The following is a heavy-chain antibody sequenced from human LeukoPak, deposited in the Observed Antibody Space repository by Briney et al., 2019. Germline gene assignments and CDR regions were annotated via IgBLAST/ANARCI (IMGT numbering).Heavy chain of an antibody. Sequence: GGSLRLSCAASGFTFSSYGMHWVRQAPGKGLEWVAVISYDGSNKYYADSVKGRFTISRDNSKNTLYLQMNSLRAEDTAVYYCAEDRSGYGDAFDIWGQGTMVTVSS. J-gene: IGHJ3*02. D-gene: IGHD3-16*01. V-gene: IGHV3-30*18. CDR1: GFTFSSYG. CDR3: AEDRSGYGDAFDI. CDR2: ISYDGSNK.